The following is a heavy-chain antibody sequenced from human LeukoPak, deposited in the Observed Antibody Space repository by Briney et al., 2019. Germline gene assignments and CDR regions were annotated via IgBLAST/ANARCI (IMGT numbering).Heavy chain of an antibody. Sequence: GGSLRLSCAASGFTFDDYAMHWVRQAPGKGLEWVSGISWNSGSIGYADSVKGRFTISGDNAKNSLYLQMNSLRAEDTAVYYCARYYYDSSGSFDYWGQGTLVTVSS. CDR1: GFTFDDYA. CDR3: ARYYYDSSGSFDY. D-gene: IGHD3-22*01. V-gene: IGHV3-9*01. J-gene: IGHJ4*02. CDR2: ISWNSGSI.